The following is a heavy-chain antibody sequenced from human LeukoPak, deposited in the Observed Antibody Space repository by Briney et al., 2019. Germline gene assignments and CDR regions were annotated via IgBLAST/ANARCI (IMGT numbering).Heavy chain of an antibody. CDR2: ISGSGGST. J-gene: IGHJ6*03. CDR3: AKSYEVIPHMDV. V-gene: IGHV3-23*01. CDR1: GFTFSSYV. Sequence: GGSLRLSCAASGFTFSSYVMSWVRQAPGKGLEWVSAISGSGGSTYYADSVKGRFTISRDNSKNTLYLQMNSLRAEDTAVYYCAKSYEVIPHMDVWGKGTTVTVSS. D-gene: IGHD3-22*01.